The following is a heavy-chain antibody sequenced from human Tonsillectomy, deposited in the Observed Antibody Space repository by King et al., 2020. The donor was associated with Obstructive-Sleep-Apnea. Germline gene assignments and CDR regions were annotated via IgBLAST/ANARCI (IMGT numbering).Heavy chain of an antibody. J-gene: IGHJ5*02. V-gene: IGHV4-59*01. D-gene: IGHD5-12*01. CDR3: ARKPFGQYSNWFDP. CDR1: GGSISSYY. Sequence: VQLQESGPRLVKPSETLSLTCTVSGGSISSYYWSWIRQPPGKGLEWIGYIYYSGSTNYNPSLKSRVTISVDTSKNQFSLKLSSVTAADTAVYYCARKPFGQYSNWFDPWGQGTLVTVSS. CDR2: IYYSGST.